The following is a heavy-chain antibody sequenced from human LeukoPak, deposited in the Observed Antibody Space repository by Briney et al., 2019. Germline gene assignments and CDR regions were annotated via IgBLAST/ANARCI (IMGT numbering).Heavy chain of an antibody. Sequence: GGSLRLSCAASGFTFSSYSMNWVRQAPGKGLGWVSYISSSSSTIYYADSVKGRFTISRDNAKNSLYLQMNSLRAEDTAVYYCARDSGLGPGSPWGQGTLVTVSS. CDR2: ISSSSSTI. D-gene: IGHD3-10*01. V-gene: IGHV3-48*04. J-gene: IGHJ4*02. CDR3: ARDSGLGPGSP. CDR1: GFTFSSYS.